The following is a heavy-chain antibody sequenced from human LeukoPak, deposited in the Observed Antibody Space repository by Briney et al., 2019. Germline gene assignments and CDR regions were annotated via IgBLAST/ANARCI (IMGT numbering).Heavy chain of an antibody. CDR1: GYTFTGYY. CDR3: ARDYELGTPGSAYEFFDY. Sequence: XASVTVSCKASGYTFTGYYMHWVRQAPGQGLEWMGWINPNSGGTNYAQKVKGRVTMTRDTSINTVYMELSRLGSDDTAVYYCARDYELGTPGSAYEFFDYWGQGTLVTVSS. V-gene: IGHV1-2*02. CDR2: INPNSGGT. J-gene: IGHJ4*02. D-gene: IGHD3-10*01.